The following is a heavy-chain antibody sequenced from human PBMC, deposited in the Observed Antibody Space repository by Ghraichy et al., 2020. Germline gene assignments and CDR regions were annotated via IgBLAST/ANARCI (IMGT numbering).Heavy chain of an antibody. D-gene: IGHD4-23*01. CDR2: ITSSSRTK. CDR3: ARGSTVVRFYYYDGTDV. J-gene: IGHJ6*02. Sequence: GGSLRLSCVGSGFTFSGYSMNWVRQSPGKGLEWVSYITSSSRTKSYADSVKGRFTISRDNAQNSLYLQMNSLRDDDTAVYYCARGSTVVRFYYYDGTDVWGQGTTVTVSS. CDR1: GFTFSGYS. V-gene: IGHV3-48*02.